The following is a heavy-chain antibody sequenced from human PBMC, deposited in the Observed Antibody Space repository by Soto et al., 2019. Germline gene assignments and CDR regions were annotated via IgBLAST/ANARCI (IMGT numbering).Heavy chain of an antibody. J-gene: IGHJ6*03. V-gene: IGHV1-18*01. CDR2: ISTYHGHT. CDR3: ARDPRSGRISGEGAYKYCYMDV. CDR1: GYSFTDYG. D-gene: IGHD3-3*01. Sequence: QVQLVQSGAEVKKPGASVKVSCKTSGYSFTDYGVNWVRQAPGQGLEWMGWISTYHGHTNYAQKLQGRVTMTTDTSTSTVYMELRSLRSDDTAVYYCARDPRSGRISGEGAYKYCYMDVWGKGTTVTVSS.